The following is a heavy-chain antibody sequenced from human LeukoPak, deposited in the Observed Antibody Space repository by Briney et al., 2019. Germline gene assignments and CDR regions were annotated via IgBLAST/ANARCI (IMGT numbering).Heavy chain of an antibody. CDR2: INHSGST. CDR1: GGSFSGYY. Sequence: SETLSLTCAVYGGSFSGYYWSWIRQPPEKGLEWIGEINHSGSTNYNPSLKSRVTISVDTSKNQFSLKLSSVTAADTAVYYCARVGNSLDYWGQGTLVTVSS. D-gene: IGHD1/OR15-1a*01. J-gene: IGHJ4*02. CDR3: ARVGNSLDY. V-gene: IGHV4-34*01.